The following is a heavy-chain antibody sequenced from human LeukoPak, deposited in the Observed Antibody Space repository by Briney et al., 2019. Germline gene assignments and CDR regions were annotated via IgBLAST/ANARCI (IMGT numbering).Heavy chain of an antibody. D-gene: IGHD2-15*01. CDR3: ARGYCSGGSCYIFDY. J-gene: IGHJ4*02. V-gene: IGHV4-4*07. CDR1: GGSISGCY. Sequence: SETLSLTCTVSGGSISGCYWSWIRQPAGKGLEWIGRIYTSGSTNYNPSLKSRVTMSVDTSKNQLSLKLTSVTAADTAVYYCARGYCSGGSCYIFDYWGQGSLVTVSS. CDR2: IYTSGST.